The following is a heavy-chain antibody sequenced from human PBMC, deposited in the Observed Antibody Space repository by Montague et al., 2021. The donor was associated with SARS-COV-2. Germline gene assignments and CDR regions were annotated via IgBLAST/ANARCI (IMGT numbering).Heavy chain of an antibody. Sequence: SLRLSCAASGFTFEDYAMHWVRQAPGKGLEWVSGISWDSGSIGYADSVKGRFSISRDNAKNSLYLQMNSLRAEDTALYSCAKVGTAAAGTTFSRYFQHWGQGTLVTVSS. CDR3: AKVGTAAAGTTFSRYFQH. D-gene: IGHD6-13*01. CDR1: GFTFEDYA. CDR2: ISWDSGSI. J-gene: IGHJ1*01. V-gene: IGHV3-9*01.